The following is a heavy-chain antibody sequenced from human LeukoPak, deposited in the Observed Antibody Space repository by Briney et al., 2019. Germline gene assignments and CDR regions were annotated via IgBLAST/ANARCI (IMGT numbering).Heavy chain of an antibody. CDR3: ARAFLWFGESFYDAYDI. CDR1: GYTFTGSY. V-gene: IGHV1-2*02. J-gene: IGHJ3*02. CDR2: INPNSGGT. Sequence: GASVKVPCKGSGYTFTGSYMHWVRQAPGQGLEWMGWINPNSGGTNYAQKFRGRVTMTRDTSISTAYMELSRLRSDDTAIYYCARAFLWFGESFYDAYDIWGQGTMVTVSS. D-gene: IGHD3-10*01.